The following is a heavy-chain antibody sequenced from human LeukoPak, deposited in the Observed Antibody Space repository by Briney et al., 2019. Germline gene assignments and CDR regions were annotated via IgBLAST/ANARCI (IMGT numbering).Heavy chain of an antibody. CDR2: ISYDGSNK. V-gene: IGHV3-30*18. D-gene: IGHD3-10*01. J-gene: IGHJ4*02. CDR1: GFTFSSYD. Sequence: GGSLRLSCTASGFTFSSYDMHWVRQAPGKGLEWVAVISYDGSNKYYADSVKGRFTISRDNSKNTLYLQMNSLRAEDTAVYYCAKSGIRGSGSPDFDYWGQGTLVTVSS. CDR3: AKSGIRGSGSPDFDY.